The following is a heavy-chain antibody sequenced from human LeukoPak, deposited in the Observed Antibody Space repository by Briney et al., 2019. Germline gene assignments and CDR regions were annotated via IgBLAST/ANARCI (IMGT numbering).Heavy chain of an antibody. D-gene: IGHD1-1*01. J-gene: IGHJ4*02. CDR3: ARDGYGFDY. CDR1: GFTFSSYG. Sequence: GGSRRLSCAASGFTFSSYGMHWVRQAPGKGLEWVAVIWYDGSNQYYADSVKGRFTISRDNSKNTLYLQMNSLRAEDTAVYYCARDGYGFDYWGQGTLVTVSS. V-gene: IGHV3-33*01. CDR2: IWYDGSNQ.